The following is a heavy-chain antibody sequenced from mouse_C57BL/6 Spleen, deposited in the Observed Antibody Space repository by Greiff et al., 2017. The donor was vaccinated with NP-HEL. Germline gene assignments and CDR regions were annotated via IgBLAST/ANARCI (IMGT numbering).Heavy chain of an antibody. Sequence: QVQLQQSGAELVMPGASVKLSCKASGYTFTSYWMHWVKQRPGQGLEWIGEIDPSDSYTNYNQKFKGKSTLTVDKSSSTAYMQLSSLTSEDSAVYYCATAQVPNYFDYWGQGTTLTVSS. D-gene: IGHD3-2*02. CDR1: GYTFTSYW. CDR2: IDPSDSYT. V-gene: IGHV1-69*01. J-gene: IGHJ2*01. CDR3: ATAQVPNYFDY.